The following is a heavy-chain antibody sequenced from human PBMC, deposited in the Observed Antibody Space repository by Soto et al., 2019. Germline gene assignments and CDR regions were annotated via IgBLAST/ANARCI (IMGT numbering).Heavy chain of an antibody. J-gene: IGHJ6*02. CDR3: AKGQIVATGRGHYGLDV. Sequence: AGGSLRLSCAASGFTFSTSGMHWVRQAPGKGLEWVTVISYDGGDKYYAESVKGRFSISRDNSKNTLYLQMNSLRTEDTATYYCAKGQIVATGRGHYGLDVWGQGTTVTVSS. CDR1: GFTFSTSG. CDR2: ISYDGGDK. V-gene: IGHV3-30*18. D-gene: IGHD5-12*01.